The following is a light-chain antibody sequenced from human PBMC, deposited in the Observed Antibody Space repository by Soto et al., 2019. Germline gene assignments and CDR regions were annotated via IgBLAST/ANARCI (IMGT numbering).Light chain of an antibody. V-gene: IGLV2-14*01. CDR2: DVT. J-gene: IGLJ1*01. CDR1: SSDVGDNNY. Sequence: QSALTQPASVSGSPGQSITISCTGTSSDVGDNNYVSWYQQHPGTAPKLMIYDVTHRPSGISNRFSGSKSGNTASLTISGLQAEDEAEYYCSAYTSSSTLYVFGTGTKLTVL. CDR3: SAYTSSSTLYV.